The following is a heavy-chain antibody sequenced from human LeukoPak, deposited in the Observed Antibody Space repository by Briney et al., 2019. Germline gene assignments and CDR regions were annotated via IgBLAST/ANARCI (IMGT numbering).Heavy chain of an antibody. J-gene: IGHJ3*02. Sequence: AGSLSLSCAASGFTFSTYVMAWVRQAPEKGLEWVSAISGSGGTTYYADSVKGRLTISRDNSRNTLYLQMNSLRAEDTAVYYCAKDQIGSLPVAFDMWGQGTM. CDR1: GFTFSTYV. V-gene: IGHV3-23*01. CDR3: AKDQIGSLPVAFDM. D-gene: IGHD1-1*01. CDR2: ISGSGGTT.